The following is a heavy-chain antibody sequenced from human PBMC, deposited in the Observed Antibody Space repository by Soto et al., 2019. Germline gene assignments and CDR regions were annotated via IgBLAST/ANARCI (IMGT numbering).Heavy chain of an antibody. J-gene: IGHJ6*02. V-gene: IGHV4-4*07. CDR3: AREGYRSSTSCYTTYYYGMDV. CDR2: IYTSGST. Sequence: SETLSLTCTVSGGSISSYYWSRIRQPAGKGLEWIGRIYTSGSTNYNPSLKSRVTMSVDTSKNQFSLKLSSVTAADTAVYYCAREGYRSSTSCYTTYYYGMDVWGQGTTVTVSS. CDR1: GGSISSYY. D-gene: IGHD2-2*02.